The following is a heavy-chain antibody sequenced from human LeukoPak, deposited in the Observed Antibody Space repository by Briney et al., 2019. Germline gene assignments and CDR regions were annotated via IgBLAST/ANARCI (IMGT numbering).Heavy chain of an antibody. CDR3: TTDPNYYDSSGYVFPEHYYFDY. D-gene: IGHD3-22*01. CDR1: GFTFSNAW. CDR2: IKSKTDGGTT. V-gene: IGHV3-15*01. Sequence: GGSLRLSCAASGFTFSNAWMSWVRQAPGKGLEWVGRIKSKTDGGTTDYAAPVKGRFTISRDDSKNTLYLQMNSLKTEDTAVYYCTTDPNYYDSSGYVFPEHYYFDYWGQGTLVTVSS. J-gene: IGHJ4*02.